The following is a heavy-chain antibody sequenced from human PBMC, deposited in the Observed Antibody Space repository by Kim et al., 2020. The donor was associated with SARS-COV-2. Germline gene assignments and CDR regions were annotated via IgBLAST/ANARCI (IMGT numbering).Heavy chain of an antibody. J-gene: IGHJ4*02. CDR3: ARTHRGYGSGSYYFDY. CDR1: GFTVSSNY. Sequence: GGSLRLSCAASGFTVSSNYMSWVRQAPGKGLEWVSVIYSGGSTYYADSVKGRFTISRDNSKNTLYLQMNSLRAEDTAVYYCARTHRGYGSGSYYFDYWGQGTLVTVSS. V-gene: IGHV3-53*01. CDR2: IYSGGST. D-gene: IGHD3-10*01.